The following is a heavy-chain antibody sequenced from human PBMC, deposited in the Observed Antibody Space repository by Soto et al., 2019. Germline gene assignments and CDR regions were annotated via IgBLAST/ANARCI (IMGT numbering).Heavy chain of an antibody. J-gene: IGHJ6*02. Sequence: LSLTCAVYGGSFSGYYWSWIRQPPGKGLEWIGEINHSGSTNYNPSLKSRVTISVDTSKNQFSLKLSSVTAADTAVYYCARYLAVEAAYYYYGMDVWGQGTTVTVSS. D-gene: IGHD6-19*01. CDR1: GGSFSGYY. CDR3: ARYLAVEAAYYYYGMDV. CDR2: INHSGST. V-gene: IGHV4-34*01.